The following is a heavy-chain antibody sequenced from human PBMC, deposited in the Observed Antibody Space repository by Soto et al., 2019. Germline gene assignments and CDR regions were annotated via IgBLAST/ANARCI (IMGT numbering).Heavy chain of an antibody. CDR3: ARGLDYGDYYYYGMDV. CDR1: GFTFSSYW. D-gene: IGHD4-17*01. Sequence: GGSLRLSCAASGFTFSSYWMHWVRQAPGKGLVWVSRINSDGSSTSYADSVKGRFTISRDNAKNTLYLQMNSLRAEDTAVYYCARGLDYGDYYYYGMDVWGQGTTVTVSS. CDR2: INSDGSST. V-gene: IGHV3-74*01. J-gene: IGHJ6*02.